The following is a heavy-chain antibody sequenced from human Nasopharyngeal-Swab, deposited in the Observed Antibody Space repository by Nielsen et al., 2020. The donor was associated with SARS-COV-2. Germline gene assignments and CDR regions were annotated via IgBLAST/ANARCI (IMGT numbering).Heavy chain of an antibody. CDR2: ISYDGSNK. Sequence: GESLKISCAASGFTFSSYAMHWVRQAPGKGLEWVAVISYDGSNKYYADSVKGRFTISRDNSKNTLYPQMNSLRAEDTAVYYCAREHDYGDPTSYGMDVWGQGTTVTVSS. V-gene: IGHV3-30*04. D-gene: IGHD4-17*01. CDR3: AREHDYGDPTSYGMDV. CDR1: GFTFSSYA. J-gene: IGHJ6*02.